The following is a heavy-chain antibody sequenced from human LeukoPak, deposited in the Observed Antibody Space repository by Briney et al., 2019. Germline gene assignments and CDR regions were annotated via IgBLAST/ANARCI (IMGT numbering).Heavy chain of an antibody. D-gene: IGHD2-21*01. CDR1: GFTFSNYP. J-gene: IGHJ3*01. CDR2: VSYNGGNK. Sequence: GGSLRLSCAASGFTFSNYPIHWVRQAPGKGLEWVAFVSYNGGNKYYADSVKGRFTISRDNSKNTLYLQMESLRAEDTAVYYCAREGLWVGLDSGKTRQAYWESWGQGTMVTVSS. V-gene: IGHV3-30-3*01. CDR3: AREGLWVGLDSGKTRQAYWES.